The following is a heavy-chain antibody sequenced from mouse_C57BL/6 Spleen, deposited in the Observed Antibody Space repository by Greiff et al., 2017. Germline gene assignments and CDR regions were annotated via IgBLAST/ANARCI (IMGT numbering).Heavy chain of an antibody. CDR1: GYTFTSYW. J-gene: IGHJ2*01. Sequence: QVHVKQPGTELVKPGASVKLSCKASGYTFTSYWMHWVKQRPGQGLEWIGNINPSNGGTNYNEKFKSKATLTVDKSSSTAYMQLSSLTSEDSAVYYCARWGYYGEGDYWGQGTTLTVSS. V-gene: IGHV1-53*01. CDR3: ARWGYYGEGDY. D-gene: IGHD1-1*02. CDR2: INPSNGGT.